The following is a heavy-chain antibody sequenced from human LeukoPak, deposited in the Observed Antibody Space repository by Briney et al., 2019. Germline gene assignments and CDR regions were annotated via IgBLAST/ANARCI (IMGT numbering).Heavy chain of an antibody. D-gene: IGHD6-19*01. CDR2: IYPGDSDT. V-gene: IGHV5-51*01. J-gene: IGHJ4*02. CDR1: GYCFTTYC. Sequence: AESLKISCKGSGYCFTTYCISWVRQMPGKGLQWMGIIYPGDSDTRYSPSFQGQVTISADKSISTAYLQWSSLKASDTAMYYCARHADSSGWYFDYWGQGTLVTVSS. CDR3: ARHADSSGWYFDY.